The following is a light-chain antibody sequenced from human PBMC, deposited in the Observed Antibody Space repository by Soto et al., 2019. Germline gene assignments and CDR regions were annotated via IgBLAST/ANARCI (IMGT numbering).Light chain of an antibody. V-gene: IGKV3-15*01. CDR2: GAS. J-gene: IGKJ4*01. Sequence: EIVMTQSPATLSVSPGERATLSCRASQSVRANLAWYQQKPGQAPRRLIYGASTTATGIPARFSGSGSGTEFTLTISSLQSEDFAVYYCQQYNNWPLSFGGGTKVDI. CDR1: QSVRAN. CDR3: QQYNNWPLS.